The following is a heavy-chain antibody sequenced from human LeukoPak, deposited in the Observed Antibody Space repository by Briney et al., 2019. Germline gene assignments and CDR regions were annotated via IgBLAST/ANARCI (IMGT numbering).Heavy chain of an antibody. CDR1: GGSFSGYY. CDR3: ARGVGAAAGLPPFDY. Sequence: SETLSLTCAVYGGSFSGYYWRWIRQPPGKGLEWIGEIKHSGSTNYNPSPKSRVTISVDTSKKQFSLKLSSVTAADTAVYYCARGVGAAAGLPPFDYWGQGTLVTVSS. V-gene: IGHV4-34*01. D-gene: IGHD6-13*01. CDR2: IKHSGST. J-gene: IGHJ4*02.